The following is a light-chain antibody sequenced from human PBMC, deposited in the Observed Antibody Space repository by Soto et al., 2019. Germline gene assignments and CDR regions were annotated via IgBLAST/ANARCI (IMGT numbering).Light chain of an antibody. Sequence: QSVLTQPPSASGTPGQRVTISCSGSSSNIGSNSVYWYQQLPGTAPKLLIFKNSQRPSGVPDRFSGSKSGTSASLAVSGLRSGVEAEYYCAAWDDRVRGFLCGPGTKVNVL. CDR2: KNS. J-gene: IGLJ1*01. CDR1: SSNIGSNS. V-gene: IGLV1-47*01. CDR3: AAWDDRVRGFL.